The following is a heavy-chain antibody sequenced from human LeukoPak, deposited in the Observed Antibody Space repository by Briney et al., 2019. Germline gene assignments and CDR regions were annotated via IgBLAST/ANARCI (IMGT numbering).Heavy chain of an antibody. V-gene: IGHV1-2*02. CDR1: GYTFTGYY. J-gene: IGHJ4*02. Sequence: ASVKVSCKASGYTFTGYYMHWVRQAPGQGLEWMGWINPNSGGTNYAQKFQGRVTMTRDTSISTAYMELSRLRSDDTAVYYCANMGGVVVVPAALDYWGQGTLVTVSS. CDR2: INPNSGGT. CDR3: ANMGGVVVVPAALDY. D-gene: IGHD2-2*01.